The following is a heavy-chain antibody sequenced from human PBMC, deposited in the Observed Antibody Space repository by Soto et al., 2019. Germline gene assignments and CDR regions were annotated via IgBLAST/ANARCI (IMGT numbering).Heavy chain of an antibody. CDR2: IYYSGST. D-gene: IGHD3-3*01. J-gene: IGHJ4*02. V-gene: IGHV4-39*01. CDR3: ARLFPLGFLGWLPKDY. Sequence: PSETLSLTCTVSGGSISSSSYYWGWIRQPPGKGLEWIGSIYYSGSTYYNPSLKGRVTISVDTSKNQFSLKLSSVTAADTAVYYWARLFPLGFLGWLPKDYWGKGTLVTVSS. CDR1: GGSISSSSYY.